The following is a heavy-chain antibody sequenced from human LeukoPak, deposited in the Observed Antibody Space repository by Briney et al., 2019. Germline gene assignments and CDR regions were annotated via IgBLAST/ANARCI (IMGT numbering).Heavy chain of an antibody. Sequence: PGGSLRLSCAASGFTFSDYYMSWIRQAPGKGLEWISYISNSGSNIYYADSVKGRFTISRDNSKNTLYLQMNSLRAEDTAVYYCAKAEEGSSGWYRGYYYYMDVWGKGTTVTVSS. CDR1: GFTFSDYY. CDR2: ISNSGSNI. V-gene: IGHV3-11*04. CDR3: AKAEEGSSGWYRGYYYYMDV. D-gene: IGHD6-19*01. J-gene: IGHJ6*03.